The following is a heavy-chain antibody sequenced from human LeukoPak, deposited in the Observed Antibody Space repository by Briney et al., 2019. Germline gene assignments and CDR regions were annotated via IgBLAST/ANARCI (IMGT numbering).Heavy chain of an antibody. Sequence: GGSLRLSCAASRFTVSSNYMSWVRQAPGKGLEWVSVIYSGGRTYYGDSVKGRFTFSRDNSKNTLYLQMNSLKAEDTAVYYCAREVVVAATVWDYYYYMDVWGKGTTVTVSS. D-gene: IGHD2-15*01. CDR1: RFTVSSNY. V-gene: IGHV3-53*01. CDR2: IYSGGRT. J-gene: IGHJ6*03. CDR3: AREVVVAATVWDYYYYMDV.